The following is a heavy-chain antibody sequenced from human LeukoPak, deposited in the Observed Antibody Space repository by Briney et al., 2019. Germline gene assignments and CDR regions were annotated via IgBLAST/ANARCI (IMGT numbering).Heavy chain of an antibody. CDR3: AKGVKGSYSSGWFDY. CDR2: ISWNSGSI. Sequence: GGSLRLSCTASGFTFSGAWMTWVRQAPGKGLEWVSGISWNSGSIGYADSVKGRFTISRDNAKNSLYLQMNSLRAEDTALYYCAKGVKGSYSSGWFDYWGQGTLVTVSS. V-gene: IGHV3-9*01. CDR1: GFTFSGAW. D-gene: IGHD6-19*01. J-gene: IGHJ4*02.